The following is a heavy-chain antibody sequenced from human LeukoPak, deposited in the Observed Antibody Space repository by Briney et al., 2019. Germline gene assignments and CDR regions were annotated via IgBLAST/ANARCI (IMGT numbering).Heavy chain of an antibody. CDR3: ARGLYSEIDY. Sequence: SETLSLTCTVSGGSISSSSYYWGWIRQPPGKGLEWIGSIYYSGSTYYNPSLKSRVTISVDTSKNQFSLKLSSVTAADTAVYYCARGLYSEIDYWGQGTLVTVSS. CDR1: GGSISSSSYY. V-gene: IGHV4-39*07. J-gene: IGHJ4*02. CDR2: IYYSGST. D-gene: IGHD3-16*02.